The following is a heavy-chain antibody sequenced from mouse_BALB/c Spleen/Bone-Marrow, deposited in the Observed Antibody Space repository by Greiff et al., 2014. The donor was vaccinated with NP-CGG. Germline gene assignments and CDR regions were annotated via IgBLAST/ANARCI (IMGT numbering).Heavy chain of an antibody. J-gene: IGHJ2*01. D-gene: IGHD2-3*01. CDR1: GFTFSSYA. V-gene: IGHV5-6-5*01. CDR2: ISSGGST. CDR3: AREVDGWYYFDY. Sequence: VQLKDSGGGLVKPGGSLKLSCAASGFTFSSYAMSWVRQTPEKRLEWVASISSGGSTYYPDSVKGRFTISRDNARNILYLQMSSLRSEDTAMYYCAREVDGWYYFDYWGQGTTLTVSS.